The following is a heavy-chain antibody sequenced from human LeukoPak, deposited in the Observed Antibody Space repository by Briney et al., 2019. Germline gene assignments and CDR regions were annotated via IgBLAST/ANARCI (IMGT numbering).Heavy chain of an antibody. V-gene: IGHV3-30-3*01. J-gene: IGHJ3*02. CDR2: ISYDGSNK. Sequence: GGSLRLSCAASGFTFSSYAMHWVRQAPGKGLEWVAVISYDGSNKYYADSVKGRFTISRDNSKNMLYLQMNSLRAEDTAVYYCARASIVVVTHDAFDIWGQGTMVTVSS. CDR1: GFTFSSYA. CDR3: ARASIVVVTHDAFDI. D-gene: IGHD2-21*02.